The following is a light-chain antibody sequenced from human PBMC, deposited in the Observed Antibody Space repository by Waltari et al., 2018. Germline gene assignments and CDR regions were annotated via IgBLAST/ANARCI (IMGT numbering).Light chain of an antibody. CDR3: MQGTDWPYT. J-gene: IGKJ2*01. CDR2: KVS. Sequence: VVLTQSPLSLPVTLGQPASISCRSSQSLLHSDGNTYWNWFQQMPGDSPRRLFCKVSNRDSVVPARYTGMGSGTDFTLKISRVEAEDVGVYYCMQGTDWPYTFCQGTKLEIK. V-gene: IGKV2-30*02. CDR1: QSLLHSDGNTY.